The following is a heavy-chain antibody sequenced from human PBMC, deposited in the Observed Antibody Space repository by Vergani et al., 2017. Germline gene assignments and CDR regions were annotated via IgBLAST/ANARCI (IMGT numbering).Heavy chain of an antibody. V-gene: IGHV1-46*02. Sequence: VQLVKFGAEVRKPGASVTVSCTAPGSIFKNYYIHWLRQAPGQAFEWMGILNPTTGHTTSAQKFMGRVDMTRDPSTDTSTRTVQMTLSSLRSEDTAVYYCARSIGYCAGATCRAYYFDHWGQGTRVTVSS. CDR1: GSIFKNYY. CDR3: ARSIGYCAGATCRAYYFDH. D-gene: IGHD2-21*01. CDR2: LNPTTGHT. J-gene: IGHJ5*02.